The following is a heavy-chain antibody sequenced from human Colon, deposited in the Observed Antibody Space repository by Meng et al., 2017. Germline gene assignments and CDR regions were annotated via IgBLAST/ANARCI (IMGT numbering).Heavy chain of an antibody. CDR2: INKDGSVK. CDR3: GSAYLG. Sequence: GESLKISCAASGFIFSNEWMDWVRQAPGKGLEWVANINKDGSVKNYVDSVKGRFTISRDNAKNLLYLQMDSQRADDSAVYYCGSAYLGWGQG. CDR1: GFIFSNEW. V-gene: IGHV3-7*01. D-gene: IGHD3-16*01. J-gene: IGHJ4*01.